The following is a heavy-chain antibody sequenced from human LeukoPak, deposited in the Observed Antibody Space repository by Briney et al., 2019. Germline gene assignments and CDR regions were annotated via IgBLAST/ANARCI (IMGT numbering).Heavy chain of an antibody. CDR1: GFSFSTYV. CDR2: ISGSAGTT. D-gene: IGHD5-24*01. V-gene: IGHV3-23*01. J-gene: IGHJ4*02. CDR3: AKDQTVGDGHIDFEY. Sequence: GGSLRLSCAASGFSFSTYVMSWVRQAPGKGLEWVSGISGSAGTTYYADSVKGRFTISRDNSKNTLYLQMNGLRAEDTAVYYCAKDQTVGDGHIDFEYWGQGTLVTVSS.